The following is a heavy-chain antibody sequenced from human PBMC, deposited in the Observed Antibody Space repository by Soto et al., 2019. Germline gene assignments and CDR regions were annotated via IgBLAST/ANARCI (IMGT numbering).Heavy chain of an antibody. V-gene: IGHV1-69*13. Sequence: ASVKVSCKASGGTFSSYAISWVRQAPGQGLEWMGGIIPIFGTANYAQKFQGRVTITADESTSTAYMELSSLRSEDTAVYYSASVRLYYYGSGSPSIAFYYYYGMDVWGQGTTVTVSS. CDR3: ASVRLYYYGSGSPSIAFYYYYGMDV. D-gene: IGHD3-10*01. J-gene: IGHJ6*02. CDR1: GGTFSSYA. CDR2: IIPIFGTA.